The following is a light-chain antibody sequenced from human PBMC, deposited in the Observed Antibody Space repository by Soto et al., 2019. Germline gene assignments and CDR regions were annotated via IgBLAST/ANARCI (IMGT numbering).Light chain of an antibody. CDR1: QDISNY. CDR3: QQYDNLPPGMYT. V-gene: IGKV1-33*01. CDR2: DAS. Sequence: DIQMTQSPSSLSASVGDRVTITCQASQDISNYLNWYQQKPGKAPKLLSYDASNLETGVPSRFSGSGSGTDFTFTISSLQPEDSATYYCQQYDNLPPGMYTFGQGTKLEIK. J-gene: IGKJ2*01.